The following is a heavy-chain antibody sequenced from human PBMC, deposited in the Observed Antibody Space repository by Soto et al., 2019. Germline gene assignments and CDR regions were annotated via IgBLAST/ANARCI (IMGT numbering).Heavy chain of an antibody. J-gene: IGHJ5*02. V-gene: IGHV3-23*01. CDR3: ATATDSNGWEHSAP. CDR1: GFTFSSYA. CDR2: IDSGGGFT. Sequence: EVHVLESGGDLVQPGESLRLSCAASGFTFSSYAMNWVRPAPGKGLEWVSSIDSGGGFTHYTDSVNGRFSISRDNSRNAVYLQINTLRPEDRAVYYCATATDSNGWEHSAPWGQGTLVTVSS. D-gene: IGHD6-19*01.